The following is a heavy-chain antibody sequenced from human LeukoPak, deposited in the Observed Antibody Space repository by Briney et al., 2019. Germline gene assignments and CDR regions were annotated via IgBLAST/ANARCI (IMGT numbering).Heavy chain of an antibody. CDR3: AKERPKVLRFLEWLSDY. V-gene: IGHV3-30*02. Sequence: GGSLRLSCAASGFTFSSYGMHWVRQAPGKGLEWVAFIRYDGSNKYYADSVKGRFTISRDNSKNTLYLQMNSLRAEDTAVYYCAKERPKVLRFLEWLSDYWGQGTLVTVSS. J-gene: IGHJ4*02. CDR2: IRYDGSNK. D-gene: IGHD3-3*01. CDR1: GFTFSSYG.